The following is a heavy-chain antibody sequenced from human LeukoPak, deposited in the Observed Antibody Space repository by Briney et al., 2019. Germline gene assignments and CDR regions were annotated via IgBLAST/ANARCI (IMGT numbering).Heavy chain of an antibody. J-gene: IGHJ4*02. CDR3: ARCYVWGSYRYFDY. Sequence: GESLKVSCKGSGYSFSNYWIAWVRQMPGKGREWMGVIYPGDSDTRYSPSFQGQVTISADKSISTAYLQWSSLKASDTAMYYCARCYVWGSYRYFDYWGQGTLVTVSS. D-gene: IGHD3-16*02. CDR1: GYSFSNYW. V-gene: IGHV5-51*01. CDR2: IYPGDSDT.